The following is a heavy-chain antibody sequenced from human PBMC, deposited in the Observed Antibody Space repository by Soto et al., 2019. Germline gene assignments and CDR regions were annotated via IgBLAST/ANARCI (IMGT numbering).Heavy chain of an antibody. V-gene: IGHV3-30*18. CDR1: GFTFSSYS. CDR3: AKDTFYHDSSGYYIFEF. J-gene: IGHJ4*02. CDR2: ISYDGSNE. D-gene: IGHD3-22*01. Sequence: GGSLRLSCAASGFTFSSYSMNWVRQAPGKGLEWVAHISYDGSNEYSADSVKGRFTISRDNSEDTLYLQMNSLIVEDTAVYFCAKDTFYHDSSGYYIFEFWGQGALVTVSS.